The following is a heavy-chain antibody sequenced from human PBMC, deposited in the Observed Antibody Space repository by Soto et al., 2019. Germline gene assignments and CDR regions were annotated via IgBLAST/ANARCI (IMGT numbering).Heavy chain of an antibody. J-gene: IGHJ4*02. CDR3: ARAYGSGLY. V-gene: IGHV1-69*01. D-gene: IGHD3-10*01. CDR2: XTXXXGTX. Sequence: SVKVSCKASRGTFSSYAISWVRQAPGQXXXXXXGXTXXXGTXXYEXXXXXXVKXXXXXXTSKAYMELSRLRSEDTAVYYCARAYGSGLYWGQGTLVTVYS. CDR1: RGTFSSYA.